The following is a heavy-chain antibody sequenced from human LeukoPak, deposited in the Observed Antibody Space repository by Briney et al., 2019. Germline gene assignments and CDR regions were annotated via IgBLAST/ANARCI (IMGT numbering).Heavy chain of an antibody. CDR2: RNTGGIA. CDR1: GGSISSTTHI. V-gene: IGHV4-61*02. D-gene: IGHD5-18*01. CDR3: ARYIGGGYGRYYFGY. J-gene: IGHJ4*02. Sequence: SETLSLTCTVSGGSISSTTHIWSWVPQPDGQGLEWIVRRNTGGIANYNPSLRSRVTISVDNSKNQFSLQLDTVTAADTAVYYCARYIGGGYGRYYFGYWGQGTLVTVAT.